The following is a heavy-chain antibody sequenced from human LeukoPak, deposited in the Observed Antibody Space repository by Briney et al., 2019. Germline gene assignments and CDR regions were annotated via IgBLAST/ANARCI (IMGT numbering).Heavy chain of an antibody. CDR1: GFTVSSSY. J-gene: IGHJ4*02. CDR3: ARDLEAANTYYFDY. Sequence: GGSLRLSCAASGFTVSSSYMSWVRQAPGKGLEWVPIISSAGTTYYADSVKGRFTISRDNSKNTVYLQVNSLRDEDTAVYYCARDLEAANTYYFDYWGQGTMVTVSS. D-gene: IGHD6-13*01. V-gene: IGHV3-66*01. CDR2: ISSAGTT.